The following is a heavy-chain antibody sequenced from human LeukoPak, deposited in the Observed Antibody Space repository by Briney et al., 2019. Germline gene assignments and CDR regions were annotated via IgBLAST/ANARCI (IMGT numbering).Heavy chain of an antibody. D-gene: IGHD1-26*01. CDR3: ARDVGGSLDY. CDR1: GFTFRTYW. Sequence: GGSLGLSCAASGFTFRTYWMAWVRQAPGKGLEWVANIKGDESARHQADSVKGRFTISRDNAQNSVYLQMSSLRGEDTAVYYCARDVGGSLDYWGQGTLVTVSS. V-gene: IGHV3-7*01. CDR2: IKGDESAR. J-gene: IGHJ4*02.